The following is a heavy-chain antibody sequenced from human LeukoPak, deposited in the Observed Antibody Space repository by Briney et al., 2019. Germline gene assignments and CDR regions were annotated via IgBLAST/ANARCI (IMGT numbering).Heavy chain of an antibody. Sequence: PSETLSLTCSVSGDSITSGNFYWAWIRQPPGKGLEWVGSIFHSGSTYYSPSLESRLTMSLDTSTGHFSLRLTSVTAADTAIYYCARPIAVVEPTDPNWYDSWGQGTLVPVSS. V-gene: IGHV4-39*07. CDR1: GDSITSGNFY. D-gene: IGHD2-21*01. J-gene: IGHJ5*01. CDR2: IFHSGST. CDR3: ARPIAVVEPTDPNWYDS.